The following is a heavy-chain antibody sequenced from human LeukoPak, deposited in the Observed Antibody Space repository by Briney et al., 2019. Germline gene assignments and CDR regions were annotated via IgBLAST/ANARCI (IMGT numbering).Heavy chain of an antibody. CDR3: ARDHFWSAH. Sequence: GGSERLSCAASGFNFSTYAMNWVRQAPGKGLEWVSFISSSGGTTYYGDSVKGRFTISRDNSKGTLYLQLNSLRAEDTAVYYCARDHFWSAHWGQGT. CDR1: GFNFSTYA. V-gene: IGHV3-23*01. D-gene: IGHD3-3*02. CDR2: ISSSGGTT. J-gene: IGHJ4*02.